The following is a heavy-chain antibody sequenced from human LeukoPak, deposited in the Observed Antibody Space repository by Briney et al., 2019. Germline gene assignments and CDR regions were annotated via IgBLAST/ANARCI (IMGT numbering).Heavy chain of an antibody. CDR1: GFNFDNFA. J-gene: IGHJ4*02. D-gene: IGHD5-12*01. CDR2: ISHDGRTK. Sequence: GGSLRLSCVVSGFNFDNFAMHWVRQPLGKGLEWVAVISHDGRTKYYADSMKGRITISRDNSKNTLFLQMNSLRAEDTAVYYCVKEVVATIPPLWGQGTLVTVSS. CDR3: VKEVVATIPPL. V-gene: IGHV3-30*04.